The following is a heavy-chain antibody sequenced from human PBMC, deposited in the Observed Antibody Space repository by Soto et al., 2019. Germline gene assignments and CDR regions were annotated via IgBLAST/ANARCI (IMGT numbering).Heavy chain of an antibody. CDR1: GYSFDSYW. J-gene: IGHJ3*02. CDR2: IDPSDSNT. V-gene: IGHV5-10-1*01. Sequence: PGESLKISCEVSGYSFDSYWINWVRQTPGKGLEWLGRIDPSDSNTNYSPSFQGHVIISADKSINTAYLQWSSLKASDSAMYFCARHPRSDWYFHAFGIWGQGTMVTV. CDR3: ARHPRSDWYFHAFGI. D-gene: IGHD2-21*02.